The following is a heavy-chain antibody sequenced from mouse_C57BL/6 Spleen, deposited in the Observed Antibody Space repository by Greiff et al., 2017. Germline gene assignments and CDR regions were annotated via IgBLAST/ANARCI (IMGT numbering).Heavy chain of an antibody. CDR3: ARDPYYCSSLAWVAY. Sequence: EVKLVESGGGLVKPGGSLKLSCAASGFTFSSYAMSWVRQTPEKRLEWVATISDGGSYTYYPDNVKGRFTISRDNAKNNLYLQMSHLKSEDTAMYYCARDPYYCSSLAWVAYWGQGTLVTVSA. CDR1: GFTFSSYA. D-gene: IGHD1-1*01. CDR2: ISDGGSYT. J-gene: IGHJ3*01. V-gene: IGHV5-4*01.